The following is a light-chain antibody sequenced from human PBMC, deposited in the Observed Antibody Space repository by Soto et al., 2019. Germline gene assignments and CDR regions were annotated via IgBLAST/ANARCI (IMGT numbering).Light chain of an antibody. V-gene: IGKV3-20*01. CDR1: QTIANIY. CDR3: QQYSGSPVT. Sequence: EIVLTQSPGTLSLSPGERAVLSCRASQTIANIYLAWYQHKPGQPPRLLIYDTSTRATGTPDRFIGSGSGTYFTLISSRLEPEDFAVYYYQQYSGSPVTFGPGTKVEIK. J-gene: IGKJ1*01. CDR2: DTS.